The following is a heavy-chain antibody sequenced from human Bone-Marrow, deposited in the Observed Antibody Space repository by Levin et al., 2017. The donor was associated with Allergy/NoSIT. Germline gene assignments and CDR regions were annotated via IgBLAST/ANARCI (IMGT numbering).Heavy chain of an antibody. CDR3: ARGLVGAFFRGMDV. D-gene: IGHD1-26*01. Sequence: WASVKVSCKASGYPFTTYAIHWARQAPGQRLEWMGWISAGSGHTKYSQQFQGRVTSTSDTSASTAYMELSSLRSEDTAVYYCARGLVGAFFRGMDVWGQGTTVTVSS. J-gene: IGHJ6*02. V-gene: IGHV1-3*01. CDR2: ISAGSGHT. CDR1: GYPFTTYA.